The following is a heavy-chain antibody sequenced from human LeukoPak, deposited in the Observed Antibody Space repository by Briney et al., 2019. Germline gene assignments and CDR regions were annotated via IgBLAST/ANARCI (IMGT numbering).Heavy chain of an antibody. CDR3: ARRMGRRFGERYYYYHYMDV. CDR2: INHSGSI. CDR1: GGSFSGYY. J-gene: IGHJ6*03. D-gene: IGHD3-10*01. V-gene: IGHV4-34*01. Sequence: SETLSLTCAVYGGSFSGYYWNWIRQPPGKGLEWIGEINHSGSINYNSSLKSRVTISVDTSKNQFSLKRSSVTAADTAMYYCARRMGRRFGERYYYYHYMDVWGKGTTVTISS.